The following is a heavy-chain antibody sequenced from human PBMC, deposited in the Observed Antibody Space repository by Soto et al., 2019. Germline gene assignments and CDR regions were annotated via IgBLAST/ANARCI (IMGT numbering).Heavy chain of an antibody. J-gene: IGHJ6*02. D-gene: IGHD6-13*01. CDR3: ARLHSGAGGAAAGSYYNYGMDV. Sequence: SLTVSGRASGWSLTNFWVGCVPQMHRKGLEWMGLIYPGDSDTRYSPSFQGQVTISADKSISTAYLQWSSLKASDTAMYYCARLHSGAGGAAAGSYYNYGMDVWRHGTTVTVTS. V-gene: IGHV5-51*01. CDR2: IYPGDSDT. CDR1: GWSLTNFW.